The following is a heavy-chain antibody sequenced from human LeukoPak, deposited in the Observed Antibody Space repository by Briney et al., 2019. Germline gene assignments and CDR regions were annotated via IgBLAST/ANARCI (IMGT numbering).Heavy chain of an antibody. D-gene: IGHD3-9*01. J-gene: IGHJ4*02. Sequence: PGGSLRLSCAASGFSVRSHFMTWVHQAPGKGLEWVSSIHTNGNTDYADSVKGRFTISRDNSKNTVYLQVDSLRVEDSALYYCARSPPRDILTGFYFYFDSWGQGTLVSVSS. CDR2: IHTNGNT. CDR1: GFSVRSHF. CDR3: ARSPPRDILTGFYFYFDS. V-gene: IGHV3-53*01.